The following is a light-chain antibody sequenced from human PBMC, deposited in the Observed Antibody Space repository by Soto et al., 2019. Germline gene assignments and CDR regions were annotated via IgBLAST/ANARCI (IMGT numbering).Light chain of an antibody. Sequence: DIQMTQSPSSLSASVGDRATITCQASQDISNYLNWYQQKPGKAPKLLIYDASNLETGFPSRFSGSGSGTDFTFTISSLQPEDIATYYCQQYDNLPSFGGGTKVEIK. V-gene: IGKV1-33*01. CDR2: DAS. J-gene: IGKJ4*01. CDR1: QDISNY. CDR3: QQYDNLPS.